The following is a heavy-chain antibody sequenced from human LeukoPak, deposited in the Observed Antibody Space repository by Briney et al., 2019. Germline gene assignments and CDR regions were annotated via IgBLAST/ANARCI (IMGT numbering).Heavy chain of an antibody. CDR2: ISYDGSNK. D-gene: IGHD5-12*01. CDR3: AKDDSGYGLDY. Sequence: SGGSLRLSCAASGFTFSSYAMHWVRQAPGKGLEWVAVISYDGSNKYYADSVKGRFTISRDNSKNTLYLQMNSLRAEDTAVYYCAKDDSGYGLDYWGQGTLVTVSS. V-gene: IGHV3-30-3*01. CDR1: GFTFSSYA. J-gene: IGHJ4*02.